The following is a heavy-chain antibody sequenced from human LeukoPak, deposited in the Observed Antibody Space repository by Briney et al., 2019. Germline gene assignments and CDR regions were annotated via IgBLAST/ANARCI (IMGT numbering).Heavy chain of an antibody. Sequence: SETLSLTCAVYGGSFSGHYWSWIRQPPGKGLGWIGETNHSGSTNYNPSLKSRVTISVDTSKNQFSLKLSSVTAADTAVYYCARGTRNFDYWGQGTLVTVSS. V-gene: IGHV4-34*01. J-gene: IGHJ4*02. CDR2: TNHSGST. CDR1: GGSFSGHY. CDR3: ARGTRNFDY.